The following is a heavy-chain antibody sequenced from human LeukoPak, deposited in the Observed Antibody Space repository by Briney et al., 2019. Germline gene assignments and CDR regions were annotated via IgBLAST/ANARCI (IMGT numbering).Heavy chain of an antibody. CDR2: ISKTADDT. D-gene: IGHD6-19*01. CDR3: AKDELAVAIFDS. J-gene: IGHJ4*02. CDR1: GFTFSSYA. Sequence: GGSLRLSCAASGFTFSSYAMSWVRQAPGKGLEWVSAISKTADDTYYADSVKGRFAISRDNSKNMLYLQMNSLTAEDTAVYYCAKDELAVAIFDSWGQGTLVTVSS. V-gene: IGHV3-23*01.